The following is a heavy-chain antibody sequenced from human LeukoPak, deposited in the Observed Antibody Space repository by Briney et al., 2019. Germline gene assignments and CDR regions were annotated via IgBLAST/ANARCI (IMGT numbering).Heavy chain of an antibody. J-gene: IGHJ3*02. CDR2: IIPIFGTA. CDR1: GGTFSSYA. CDR3: ARANSGSYSSAFDI. Sequence: SVKVSCKASGGTFSSYAISWVRQAPGQGLEWMGGIIPIFGTANYAQKFQGRVTITADESTSTAYMELSSLRSEDTAVYYWARANSGSYSSAFDIWGQGTMVTVSS. V-gene: IGHV1-69*13. D-gene: IGHD1-26*01.